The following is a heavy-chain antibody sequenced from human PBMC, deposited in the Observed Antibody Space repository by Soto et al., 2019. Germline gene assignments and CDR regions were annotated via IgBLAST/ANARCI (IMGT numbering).Heavy chain of an antibody. V-gene: IGHV3-30-3*01. CDR1: GFTFSAYA. CDR3: ATDPVAVTGSFIDS. J-gene: IGHJ4*02. Sequence: GGSLRLSCAAAGFTFSAYAFHWVRQAPGKGLEWLSVISYDGRETHYADSVEGRFIISRDSSKKTAYLQMNSLRGDDTAVYFCATDPVAVTGSFIDSWGQGTLVTVCS. CDR2: ISYDGRET. D-gene: IGHD2-21*02.